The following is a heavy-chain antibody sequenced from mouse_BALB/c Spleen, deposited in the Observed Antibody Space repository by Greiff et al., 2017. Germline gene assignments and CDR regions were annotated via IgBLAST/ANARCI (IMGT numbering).Heavy chain of an antibody. CDR1: GYTFTSYV. V-gene: IGHV1-14*01. CDR2: INPYNDGT. Sequence: LQQSGPELVKPGASVKMSCKASGYTFTSYVMHWVKQKPGQGLEWIGYINPYNDGTKYNEKFKGKATLTSDKSSSTAYMELSSLTSEDSAVYYCARSFYYYGSSPFDYWGQGTTLTVSS. CDR3: ARSFYYYGSSPFDY. D-gene: IGHD1-1*01. J-gene: IGHJ2*01.